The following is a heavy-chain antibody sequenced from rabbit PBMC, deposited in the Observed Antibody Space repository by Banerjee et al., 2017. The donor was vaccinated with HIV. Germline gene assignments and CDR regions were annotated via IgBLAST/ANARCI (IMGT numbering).Heavy chain of an antibody. CDR2: IYVGSSGNT. V-gene: IGHV1S40*01. Sequence: QSLEESGGDLVKPGASLTLTCTASGFSFSSSYWIYWVRQAPGKELEWIACIYVGSSGNTYYASWAKGRFTISKTSSTTVTLQMTSLTAADTATYFCARDSGSIYGHIGDANLWGPGTLVTVS. J-gene: IGHJ4*01. D-gene: IGHD1-1*01. CDR1: GFSFSSSYW. CDR3: ARDSGSIYGHIGDANL.